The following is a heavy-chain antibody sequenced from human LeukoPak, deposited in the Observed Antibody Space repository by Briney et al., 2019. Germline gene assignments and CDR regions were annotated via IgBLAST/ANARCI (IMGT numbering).Heavy chain of an antibody. CDR2: IYPGDSDA. CDR1: GYSFNSYW. J-gene: IGHJ6*03. CDR3: ARSQIGVRGGFYYMDV. Sequence: GESLKISCKGSGYSFNSYWIGWVRQMPGKGLKWMGIIYPGDSDARYSPSFQGQVTISADKSINTAYLQWSSLKASDTAMYYCARSQIGVRGGFYYMDVWGKGTTVTISS. V-gene: IGHV5-51*01. D-gene: IGHD3-10*01.